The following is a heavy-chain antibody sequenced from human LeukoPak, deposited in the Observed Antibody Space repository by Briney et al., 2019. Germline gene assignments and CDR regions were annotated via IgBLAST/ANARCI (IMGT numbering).Heavy chain of an antibody. D-gene: IGHD6-13*01. CDR2: IHQDGSEE. CDR1: GFTVSSNY. J-gene: IGHJ4*02. Sequence: GGSLRLSCAASGFTVSSNYMSWVGQAPGKGLEWVANIHQDGSEEYFVDSVKGRFPISRDNPQNSLSLQMNSLRVEATAVYFCARQAAYISSWSPFAYWGQGTLVTVSS. V-gene: IGHV3-7*01. CDR3: ARQAAYISSWSPFAY.